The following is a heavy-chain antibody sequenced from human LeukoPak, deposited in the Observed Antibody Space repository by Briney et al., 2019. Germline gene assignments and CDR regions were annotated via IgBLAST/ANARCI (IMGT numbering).Heavy chain of an antibody. CDR3: AKANWVSNADAVW. J-gene: IGHJ4*02. CDR1: GFSFTNYA. V-gene: IGHV3-23*01. CDR2: IRGGGET. D-gene: IGHD1-1*01. Sequence: GGSLRLSCAASGFSFTNYAMSWVRQAPARGPGWVSSIRGGGETLYADSVKGRFTLSRDDSRNTLYLQLNNLRVEDTAIYYCAKANWVSNADAVWWGQGTQVTVSS.